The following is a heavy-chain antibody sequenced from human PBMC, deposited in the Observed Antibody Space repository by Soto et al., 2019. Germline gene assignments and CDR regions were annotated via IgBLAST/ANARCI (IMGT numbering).Heavy chain of an antibody. CDR1: GERVSNYW. V-gene: IGHV5-51*01. CDR3: LRQFHDNSGGGYYYYGLDV. Sequence: GAAQTRSGEGCGERVSNYWRAWVRHMNGKGQEWMGIIYPADSDTRYSPSFQGQVTISADKYINTAYLQWSSLKASDTATYYCLRQFHDNSGGGYYYYGLDVWGQGTTVTVSS. J-gene: IGHJ6*02. D-gene: IGHD6-25*01. CDR2: IYPADSDT.